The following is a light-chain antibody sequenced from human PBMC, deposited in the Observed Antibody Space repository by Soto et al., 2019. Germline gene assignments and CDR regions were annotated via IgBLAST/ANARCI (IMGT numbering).Light chain of an antibody. V-gene: IGKV2-28*01. CDR3: MQGLHSLQYT. J-gene: IGKJ3*01. CDR1: ESLLHVSGYNY. CDR2: LGS. Sequence: DLVMTQSPLSLPVTPGEPASISCRSSESLLHVSGYNYWDWYLQKPGQSPQLLIYLGSYRATGVPDRFSGSGAGTDFTLEISRVEAEDVGIYYCMQGLHSLQYTFGPGTRVDVK.